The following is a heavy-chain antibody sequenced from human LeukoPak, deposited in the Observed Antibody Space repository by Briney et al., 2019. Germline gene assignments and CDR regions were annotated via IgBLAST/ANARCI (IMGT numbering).Heavy chain of an antibody. V-gene: IGHV1-69*01. CDR2: IIPIFGTA. CDR3: AREIVVVVAATPYYYYGMDV. D-gene: IGHD2-15*01. CDR1: GGTFSSYA. J-gene: IGHJ6*02. Sequence: GASVKVSCKASGGTFSSYAISWVRQAPGQGLEWMGGIIPIFGTANYAQKFQGRVTITADESTSTAYMELSSLRSEDTAVYYCAREIVVVVAATPYYYYGMDVWGQGTTVTVSS.